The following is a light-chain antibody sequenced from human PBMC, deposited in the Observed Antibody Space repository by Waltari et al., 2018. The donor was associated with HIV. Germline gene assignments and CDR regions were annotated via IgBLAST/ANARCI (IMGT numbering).Light chain of an antibody. J-gene: IGLJ3*02. CDR2: DVS. CDR3: CSYVGSSTWV. V-gene: IGLV2-23*02. CDR1: SSAVCSWNA. Sequence: QSALTQTASVSGSPGPSLTISCPVTSSAVCSWNALSWYQQHPGKAPKVMIYDVSKRPSGVSNRFSGSKSGNTASLTISGLQAEDEADYYCCSYVGSSTWVFGGGTKLTVL.